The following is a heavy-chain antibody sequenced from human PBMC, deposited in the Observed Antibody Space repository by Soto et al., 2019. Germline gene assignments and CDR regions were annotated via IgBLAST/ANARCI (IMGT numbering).Heavy chain of an antibody. J-gene: IGHJ4*02. V-gene: IGHV3-15*07. CDR1: GFTFTNAW. Sequence: GGSLRLSCAASGFTFTNAWMIWVRQAPGKGLEWVGRVKSKTDGETTDYAAPVKGRFTVSRDDSKNMVYLQMNSLKTEDTAVYYCASRRSGSRDFNYWGQGTLVTVSS. CDR3: ASRRSGSRDFNY. CDR2: VKSKTDGETT. D-gene: IGHD3-10*01.